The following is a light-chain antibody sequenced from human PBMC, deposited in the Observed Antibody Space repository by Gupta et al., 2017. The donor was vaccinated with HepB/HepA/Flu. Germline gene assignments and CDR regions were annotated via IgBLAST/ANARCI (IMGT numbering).Light chain of an antibody. V-gene: IGKV1-12*01. CDR1: QTINNW. CDR3: RQAESFPIT. J-gene: IGKJ5*01. CDR2: AAS. Sequence: DIQMTQSPSSVSASVGDTITITCRASQTINNWLAWYQQKPGEAPKLLIYAASNLVSGVPSRFSGSGSGTDFSLTISSLQPEDSATYHCRQAESFPITFGQGTRLEIK.